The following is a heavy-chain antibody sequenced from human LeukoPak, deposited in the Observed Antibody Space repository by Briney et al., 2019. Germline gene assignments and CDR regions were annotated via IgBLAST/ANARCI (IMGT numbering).Heavy chain of an antibody. D-gene: IGHD2-2*01. Sequence: ASVKVSCKASGYTFTGYYMHWVRQAPGQGLEWMGWINPNSGGTNYAQKFQGRVTMTRDTSISTAYMELSRLRSDDTAVYYCARSSVADIVVVPANYYYYMDVWGKGTTVTISS. J-gene: IGHJ6*03. CDR2: INPNSGGT. CDR3: ARSSVADIVVVPANYYYYMDV. CDR1: GYTFTGYY. V-gene: IGHV1-2*02.